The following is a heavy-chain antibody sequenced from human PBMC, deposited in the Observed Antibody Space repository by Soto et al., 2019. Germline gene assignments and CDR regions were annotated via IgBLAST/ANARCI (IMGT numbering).Heavy chain of an antibody. CDR2: ISGSGGST. CDR3: AKDSYDYSSGWSPLDPPFDY. CDR1: GFTFSRYA. Sequence: GGSLRLSCAASGFTFSRYAMSWVRQAPGKGLEWVSAISGSGGSTYYADSVKGRFSISRDNSKNTLFLQMNSLRAEDTAVFYCAKDSYDYSSGWSPLDPPFDYWGQGTLVTVSS. J-gene: IGHJ4*02. V-gene: IGHV3-23*01. D-gene: IGHD6-19*01.